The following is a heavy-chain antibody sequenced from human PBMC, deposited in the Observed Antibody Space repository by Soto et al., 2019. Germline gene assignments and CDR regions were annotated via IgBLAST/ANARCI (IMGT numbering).Heavy chain of an antibody. CDR2: IYPGGSDT. CDR3: ARSGSGTYERSKYYFYGMDV. CDR1: GYSFTTYW. D-gene: IGHD3-10*01. V-gene: IGHV5-51*01. J-gene: IGHJ6*02. Sequence: GESLKISCKGSGYSFTTYWIAWVRQMPGKGLEWMGIIYPGGSDTKYSPSFQGQVTISADKSINTAYLQWSNLKASDSATYYCARSGSGTYERSKYYFYGMDVWGQGATVTVSS.